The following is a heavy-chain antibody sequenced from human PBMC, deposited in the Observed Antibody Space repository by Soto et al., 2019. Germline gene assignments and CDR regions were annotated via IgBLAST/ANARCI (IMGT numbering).Heavy chain of an antibody. J-gene: IGHJ4*02. D-gene: IGHD4-17*01. V-gene: IGHV1-18*01. Sequence: ASVKVSCKASGYTFTSYGISWVRQAPGQGLEWMGWISAYNGNTNFAQKLQGRVTMTTDTSTSAAYMELRSLRSDVPAVYYCARGTYGDYVLNYWGQGTLVTVS. CDR2: ISAYNGNT. CDR1: GYTFTSYG. CDR3: ARGTYGDYVLNY.